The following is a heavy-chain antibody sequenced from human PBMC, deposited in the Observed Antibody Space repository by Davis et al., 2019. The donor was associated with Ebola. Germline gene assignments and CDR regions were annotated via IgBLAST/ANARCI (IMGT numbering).Heavy chain of an antibody. CDR1: GASLTSDY. D-gene: IGHD5-18*01. CDR2: ISNSGI. CDR3: SRGLYSYGADFDN. V-gene: IGHV4-59*01. Sequence: MPSETLSLTCNVSGASLTSDYWTWILQPPGKGLEWLGYISNSGINYSASLESRVTMSLDTTKNQFSLNLTSVTAADTAIYCCSRGLYSYGADFDNWGQGTLVTVSS. J-gene: IGHJ4*02.